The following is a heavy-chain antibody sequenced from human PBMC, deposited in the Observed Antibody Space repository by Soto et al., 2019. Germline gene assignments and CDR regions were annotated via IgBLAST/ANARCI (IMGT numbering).Heavy chain of an antibody. D-gene: IGHD5-18*01. CDR1: GGSISSYY. CDR2: IYYSGST. V-gene: IGHV4-59*01. J-gene: IGHJ6*03. Sequence: SETLSLTCTVSGGSISSYYWSWIRQPPGKGLEWIGYIYYSGSTNYNPSLKSRVTISVDTSKNQFSLKLSSVTTADTAVYYCAREAMVAYYYYMDVWGKGTTVTVSS. CDR3: AREAMVAYYYYMDV.